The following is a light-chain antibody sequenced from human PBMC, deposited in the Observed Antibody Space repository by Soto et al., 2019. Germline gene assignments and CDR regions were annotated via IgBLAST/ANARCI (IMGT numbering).Light chain of an antibody. CDR2: WAS. CDR3: QQYHSLPYT. CDR1: QSILYSSTNDNY. Sequence: DIVMTQSPDSLAVSLGERATINCKSSQSILYSSTNDNYLAWYQQKPGQPPKLLIYWASTRESGVPDRFSGSGSGTDFTLTISSLQAEDVALYYCQQYHSLPYTFGQGTKLEI. J-gene: IGKJ2*01. V-gene: IGKV4-1*01.